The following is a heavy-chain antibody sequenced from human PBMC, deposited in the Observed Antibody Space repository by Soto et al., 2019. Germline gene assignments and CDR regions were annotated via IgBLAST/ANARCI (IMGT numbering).Heavy chain of an antibody. Sequence: QVQLQQWGAGLLKPSETLSLTCAVYGGCFTNYYWSWIRQPPGKGLEWIGEINHIGNTNYNPSLKSRVTLSVDTSKTQISLKVNSLTAADTAVYFCASSPFFRLWGQGTLVIVSS. D-gene: IGHD2-21*01. CDR2: INHIGNT. J-gene: IGHJ4*02. CDR1: GGCFTNYY. CDR3: ASSPFFRL. V-gene: IGHV4-34*01.